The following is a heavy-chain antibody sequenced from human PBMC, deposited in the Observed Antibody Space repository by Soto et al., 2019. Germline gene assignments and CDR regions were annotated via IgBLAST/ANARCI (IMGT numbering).Heavy chain of an antibody. CDR3: AKDGPIGGATTGLFDY. CDR2: ISGSGGST. Sequence: EVQLLESGGGLVQPGGSLRLSCAASGFTFSSYAMSWVRQAPGKGLEWVSAISGSGGSTYYADSVKGRFTISRDNSKNTLYLQMNSLRAEDTAVYYCAKDGPIGGATTGLFDYWGQGTLVTVSS. J-gene: IGHJ4*02. D-gene: IGHD1-26*01. CDR1: GFTFSSYA. V-gene: IGHV3-23*01.